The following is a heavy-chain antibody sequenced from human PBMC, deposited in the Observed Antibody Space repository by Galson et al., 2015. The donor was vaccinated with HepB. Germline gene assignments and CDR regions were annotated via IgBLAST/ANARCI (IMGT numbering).Heavy chain of an antibody. D-gene: IGHD4-17*01. Sequence: SLRLSCAASGFTFSSYGMHWVRQAPGKGLEWVAVIWYDGSNKYYADSVKGRFTISRDNSKNTLYLQMNSLRAEDTAVYYCARDLWGDYAPGSSDYWGQGTLVTVSS. CDR2: IWYDGSNK. V-gene: IGHV3-33*08. J-gene: IGHJ4*02. CDR1: GFTFSSYG. CDR3: ARDLWGDYAPGSSDY.